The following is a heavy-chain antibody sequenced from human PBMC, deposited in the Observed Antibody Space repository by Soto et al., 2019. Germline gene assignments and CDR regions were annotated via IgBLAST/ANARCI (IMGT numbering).Heavy chain of an antibody. V-gene: IGHV3-73*01. D-gene: IGHD6-13*01. CDR1: GFTFSGSA. Sequence: GGTLSLSWAASGFTFSGSALHWVRQLSGKGMEWVGRSRKKANSYETAYAASVRGRFTISRDDSKNRAYLQMNSLKTEDTAVYCCTRLNSSSWYGTNWFDPWGEGTLVTVSS. CDR2: SRKKANSYET. J-gene: IGHJ5*02. CDR3: TRLNSSSWYGTNWFDP.